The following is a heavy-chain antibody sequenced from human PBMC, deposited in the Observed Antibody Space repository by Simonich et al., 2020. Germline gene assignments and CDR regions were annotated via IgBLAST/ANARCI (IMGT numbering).Heavy chain of an antibody. CDR1: GGSFSGYY. CDR3: ARGKGCKNAFDI. Sequence: QVQLQQWGSGLLKPSENLSLTCAVYGGSFSGYYWSWIRQPPGKGLEWIGEINHSGITNYNPSLKSRVTISRATAKNQFSLKLSSVTAADTDVYYFARGKGCKNAFDIWGQGTMVTVSS. CDR2: INHSGIT. V-gene: IGHV4-34*01. J-gene: IGHJ3*02. D-gene: IGHD6-19*01.